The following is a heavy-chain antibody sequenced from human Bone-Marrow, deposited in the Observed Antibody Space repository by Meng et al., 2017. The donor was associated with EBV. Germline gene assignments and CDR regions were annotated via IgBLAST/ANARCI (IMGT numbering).Heavy chain of an antibody. Sequence: QEQLQQCGAGLLQPSETLSLTCAVYSESVSGYYGRWTRQSPGKGLEWIGEINHSGSTSYNQSLKSRVTMSVDTSKNHFSLKLTSVTAADTAVCYCARAALDEYQLLEDWGQGTLVTVSS. V-gene: IGHV4-34*01. CDR1: SESVSGYY. CDR2: INHSGST. CDR3: ARAALDEYQLLED. J-gene: IGHJ1*01. D-gene: IGHD2-2*01.